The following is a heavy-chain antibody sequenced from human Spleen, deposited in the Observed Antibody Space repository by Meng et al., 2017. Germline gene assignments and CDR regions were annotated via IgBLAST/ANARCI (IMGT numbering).Heavy chain of an antibody. CDR3: ASGSGSYLSRYYYGMDV. CDR1: GYSISSGYY. J-gene: IGHJ6*02. Sequence: SETLSLTCVVSGYSISSGYYWGWIRQPPGKGLEWIGSFYHSGSTYYNPSLKSRVTISVDTSKNQFSLKLSSVTAADTAVYYCASGSGSYLSRYYYGMDVWGQGTTVTVSS. CDR2: FYHSGST. V-gene: IGHV4-38-2*01. D-gene: IGHD3-10*01.